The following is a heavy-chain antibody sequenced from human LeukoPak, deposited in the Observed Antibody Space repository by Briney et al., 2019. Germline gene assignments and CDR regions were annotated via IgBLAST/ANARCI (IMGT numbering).Heavy chain of an antibody. Sequence: SETLSLTCTVSGGSISSYYWSWIRQPPGKGLEWIGYIHYSGSTNYNPSLKSRVTISVDTSKNQFSLKLSSVTAADTAVYYCARGQWLALKPPVYFDYWGQGTLVTVSS. CDR3: ARGQWLALKPPVYFDY. CDR2: IHYSGST. J-gene: IGHJ4*02. V-gene: IGHV4-59*12. D-gene: IGHD6-19*01. CDR1: GGSISSYY.